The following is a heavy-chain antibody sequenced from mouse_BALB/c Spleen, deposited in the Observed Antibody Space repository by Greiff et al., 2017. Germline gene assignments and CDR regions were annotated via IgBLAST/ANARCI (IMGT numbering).Heavy chain of an antibody. CDR3: ARTAPAWFAY. D-gene: IGHD1-2*01. V-gene: IGHV5-9-4*01. J-gene: IGHJ3*01. CDR1: GFTFSSYA. Sequence: EVKLMASGGGLVKPGGSLKLSCAASGFTFSSYAMSWVRQSPEKRLEWVAEISSGGSYTYYPDTVTGRFTISRDNAKNTLYLEMSSLRSEDTAMYYCARTAPAWFAYWGQGTLVTVSA. CDR2: ISSGGSYT.